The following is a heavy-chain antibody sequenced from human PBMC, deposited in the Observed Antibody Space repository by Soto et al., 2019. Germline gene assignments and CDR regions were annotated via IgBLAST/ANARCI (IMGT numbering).Heavy chain of an antibody. J-gene: IGHJ6*02. Sequence: PGGSLRLSCAASGFTFSSYGMHWVRQAPGKGLEWVAVISYDGSNKYYADSVKGRFTISRDNSKNTLYLQMNSLRAEDTAVYYCAKDLEGSSWVGLYYYYGMDVWGQGTTVTVSS. V-gene: IGHV3-30*18. CDR3: AKDLEGSSWVGLYYYYGMDV. CDR2: ISYDGSNK. D-gene: IGHD6-13*01. CDR1: GFTFSSYG.